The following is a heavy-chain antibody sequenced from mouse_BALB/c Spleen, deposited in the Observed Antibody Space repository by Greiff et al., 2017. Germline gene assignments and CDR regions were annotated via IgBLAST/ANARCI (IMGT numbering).Heavy chain of an antibody. J-gene: IGHJ2*01. D-gene: IGHD1-1*01. V-gene: IGHV5-6-4*01. CDR2: ISSGGSYT. Sequence: EVQVVESGGGLVKPGGSLKLSCAASGFTFSSYTMSWVRQTPEKRLEWVATISSGGSYTYYPDSVKGRFTISRDNAKNTLYLQMSSLKSEDTAMYYCTRDGITTVVFDYWGQGTTLTVSS. CDR1: GFTFSSYT. CDR3: TRDGITTVVFDY.